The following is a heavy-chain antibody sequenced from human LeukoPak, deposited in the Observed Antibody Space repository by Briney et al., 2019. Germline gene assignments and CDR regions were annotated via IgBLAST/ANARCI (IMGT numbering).Heavy chain of an antibody. J-gene: IGHJ4*02. D-gene: IGHD1-26*01. V-gene: IGHV3-30*18. CDR3: AKDRDSIGSVYYFDY. CDR1: GFTFSRYG. Sequence: GGSLRLSCAASGFTFSRYGMHWVRQAPGKGLEWVAVISYDGKNKYYVDSVKGRFTISRDNSKNTVYLQVNSLRAEDTAVYYCAKDRDSIGSVYYFDYWGQGARVTVSS. CDR2: ISYDGKNK.